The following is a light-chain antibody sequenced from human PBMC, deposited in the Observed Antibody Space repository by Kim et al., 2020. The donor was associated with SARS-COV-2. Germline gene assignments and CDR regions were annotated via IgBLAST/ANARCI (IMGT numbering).Light chain of an antibody. CDR1: QGISSY. Sequence: AVVGDRVTITCRASQGISSYLAWYQQKPGKAPKLLIYVASTLQTGVPSRFSGSGSGTDFSLTISSLQPEDFATYYCQQLNTSPLTFGGGTKVDIK. CDR3: QQLNTSPLT. CDR2: VAS. J-gene: IGKJ4*01. V-gene: IGKV1-9*01.